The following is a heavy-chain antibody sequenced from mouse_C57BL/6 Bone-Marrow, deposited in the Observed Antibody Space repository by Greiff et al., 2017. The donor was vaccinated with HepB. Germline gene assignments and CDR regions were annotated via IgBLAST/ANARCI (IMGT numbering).Heavy chain of an antibody. CDR2: ISNGGGSN. CDR3: ARQYDWYFDV. J-gene: IGHJ1*03. CDR1: GFTFSDYY. Sequence: EVQLVESGGGLVQPGGSLKLSFAASGFTFSDYYMYWVRQTPEKRLEWVAYISNGGGSNYYPDTVKGRFTISRDNAKNTLYLQMSRLKSEDTAMYYCARQYDWYFDVWGTGTTVTVSS. V-gene: IGHV5-12*01.